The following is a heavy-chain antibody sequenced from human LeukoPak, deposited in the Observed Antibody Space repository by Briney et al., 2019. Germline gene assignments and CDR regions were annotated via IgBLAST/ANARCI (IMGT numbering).Heavy chain of an antibody. V-gene: IGHV3-23*01. J-gene: IGHJ4*02. D-gene: IGHD1-14*01. Sequence: GGSLRLSCAASGFTFSSYAMSWVRQAPGKGLEWVSSISVGGSNTYYADSVKGRITISRDNSKNTLYLQMTSLRAEDTAVYYCAKTGGGNRLDSFDYWGQGTLVTVSS. CDR3: AKTGGGNRLDSFDY. CDR1: GFTFSSYA. CDR2: ISVGGSNT.